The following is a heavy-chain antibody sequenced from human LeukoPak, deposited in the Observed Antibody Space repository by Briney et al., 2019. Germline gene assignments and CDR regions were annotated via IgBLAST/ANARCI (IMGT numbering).Heavy chain of an antibody. D-gene: IGHD3-3*01. J-gene: IGHJ5*02. V-gene: IGHV3-23*01. CDR2: ISGSGGST. Sequence: GGSLRLSCAASGFTFSSYAMSWVRQAPGKGLEWVSAISGSGGSTYYADSVKGRFTISRDNSKNTLYLQMNSLRAEDTAVYYCAKGIRSRFLEWLLFYAWGQGTLVTVSS. CDR3: AKGIRSRFLEWLLFYA. CDR1: GFTFSSYA.